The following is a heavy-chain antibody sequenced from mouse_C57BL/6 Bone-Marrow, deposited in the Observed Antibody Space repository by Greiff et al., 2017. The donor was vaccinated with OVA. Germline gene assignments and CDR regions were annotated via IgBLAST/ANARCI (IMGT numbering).Heavy chain of an antibody. J-gene: IGHJ1*03. CDR1: GYTFTSYW. V-gene: IGHV1-69*01. D-gene: IGHD1-1*01. CDR2: IDPSDSYT. Sequence: VKLQQPGAELVMPGASVKLSCKASGYTFTSYWMHWVKQRPGQGLEWIGEIDPSDSYTNYNQKFKGKSTLTVDTSSSTAYMTHSSLTSEDSAVYYCASLYYGSSYGYWYFDVWGTGTTVTVSS. CDR3: ASLYYGSSYGYWYFDV.